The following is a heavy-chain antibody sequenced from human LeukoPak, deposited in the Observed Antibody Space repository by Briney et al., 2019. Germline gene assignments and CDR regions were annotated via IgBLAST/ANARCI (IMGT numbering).Heavy chain of an antibody. CDR1: GYTFTSYY. Sequence: ASVKVSCKASGYTFTSYYMHWVRQAPGQGLERMGIINPSGGSTSYAQKFQGRVTMTRDTSTSTVYMELSSLRSEDTAVYYCAGVGRRGYDFVAYWGQGTLVTVSS. CDR3: AGVGRRGYDFVAY. D-gene: IGHD5-12*01. J-gene: IGHJ4*02. V-gene: IGHV1-46*01. CDR2: INPSGGST.